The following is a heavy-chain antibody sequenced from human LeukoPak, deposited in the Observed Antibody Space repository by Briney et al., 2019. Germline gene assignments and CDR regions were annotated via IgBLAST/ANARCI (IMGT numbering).Heavy chain of an antibody. CDR3: AKGLTYYYDSSGYSMDAFDI. D-gene: IGHD3-22*01. CDR2: ISGSGGST. CDR1: GFTFSSYA. V-gene: IGHV3-23*01. J-gene: IGHJ3*02. Sequence: HPGGSLRLSCAASGFTFSSYAMSWVRQAPGKGLEGVSAISGSGGSTYYADSVKGRFIISRDNSKNTLYLQMNSLRAEDTAVYYCAKGLTYYYDSSGYSMDAFDIWGQGTMVTVSS.